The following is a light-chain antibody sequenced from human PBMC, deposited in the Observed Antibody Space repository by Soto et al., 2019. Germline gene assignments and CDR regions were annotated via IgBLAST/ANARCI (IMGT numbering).Light chain of an antibody. Sequence: IPLTQSPSSLSASVGDRVTITCRASQGLNTNLAWYQQKPGKAPNPLIYGASTLQKGVPSRFSGNGSGTVFTLTISSLQPEDLATYYCQQSNNYFTFGPGTKVDIK. J-gene: IGKJ3*01. CDR2: GAS. CDR3: QQSNNYFT. V-gene: IGKV1-9*01. CDR1: QGLNTN.